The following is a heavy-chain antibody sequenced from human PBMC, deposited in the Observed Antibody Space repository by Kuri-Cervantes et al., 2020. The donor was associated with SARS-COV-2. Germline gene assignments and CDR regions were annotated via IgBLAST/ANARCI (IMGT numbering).Heavy chain of an antibody. J-gene: IGHJ1*01. Sequence: LSLTCAASGFTFSSYAMNWVRQAPGKGLEWGSVIGGSGVRTNYADSVKGRFTISRDNSKNTLYLQMKSLRAEATAVYYCVKVGGHREYFQNWGQGTLVTVSS. CDR2: IGGSGVRT. V-gene: IGHV3-23*01. CDR1: GFTFSSYA. D-gene: IGHD3-16*01. CDR3: VKVGGHREYFQN.